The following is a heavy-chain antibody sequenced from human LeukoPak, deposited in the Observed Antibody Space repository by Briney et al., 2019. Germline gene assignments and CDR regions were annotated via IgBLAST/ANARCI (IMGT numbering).Heavy chain of an antibody. D-gene: IGHD3-10*01. Sequence: SETLSLTCTVSGGSISSYYWSWIRQPPGKGLEWIGYIYYSGSTNYNPSLKSRVTMSVDTSKNQFSLKLSSVTAADTAVYYCAGHHYVSGSYSLDYWGQGTLVTVSS. CDR3: AGHHYVSGSYSLDY. J-gene: IGHJ4*02. CDR2: IYYSGST. CDR1: GGSISSYY. V-gene: IGHV4-59*08.